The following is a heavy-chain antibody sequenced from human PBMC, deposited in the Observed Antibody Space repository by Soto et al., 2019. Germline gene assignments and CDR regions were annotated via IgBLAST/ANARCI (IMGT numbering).Heavy chain of an antibody. CDR3: ARGVWSGSYVVADAFDM. J-gene: IGHJ3*02. CDR2: MNPYSGGT. Sequence: QVQLVQSGAEVKKPGASVKVSCKASGYMLTGYYIHWVRQAPGQGLEWMGWMNPYSGGTTYEPKFQGRFTMTRETSISTAYMELSRLRSDDTDVYYCARGVWSGSYVVADAFDMWGQGTMVTVSS. D-gene: IGHD3-3*01. CDR1: GYMLTGYY. V-gene: IGHV1-2*02.